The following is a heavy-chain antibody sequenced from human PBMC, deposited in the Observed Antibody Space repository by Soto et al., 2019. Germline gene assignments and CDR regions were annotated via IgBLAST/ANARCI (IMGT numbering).Heavy chain of an antibody. D-gene: IGHD2-8*01. J-gene: IGHJ6*03. CDR2: IKQDGSEK. CDR3: ARAGECYTYYYYYYMDV. V-gene: IGHV3-7*04. Sequence: GGSLRLSCAASGFTFSSYWMSWVRQAPGKGLEWVANIKQDGSEKYYVDSVKGRFTISRDNAKNSLYLQMNSLRAEDTAVYYCARAGECYTYYYYYYMDVWGKGTTVTVSS. CDR1: GFTFSSYW.